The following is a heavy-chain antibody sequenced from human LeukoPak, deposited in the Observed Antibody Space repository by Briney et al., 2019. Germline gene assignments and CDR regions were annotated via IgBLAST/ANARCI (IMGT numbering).Heavy chain of an antibody. CDR3: ARDLNYGDYGSAGMDV. CDR2: INSDGSST. D-gene: IGHD4-17*01. CDR1: GFTFSSYW. Sequence: GGSLRLSCAASGFTFSSYWMHWVRQAPGKGLVWVSRINSDGSSTSYADSVKGRFTISRDNAKNSLYLQMNSLRAEDTAVYYCARDLNYGDYGSAGMDVWGKGTTVTVSS. J-gene: IGHJ6*04. V-gene: IGHV3-74*01.